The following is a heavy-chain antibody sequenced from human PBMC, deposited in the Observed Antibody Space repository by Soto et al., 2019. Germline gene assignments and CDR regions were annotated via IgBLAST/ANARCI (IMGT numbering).Heavy chain of an antibody. V-gene: IGHV3-30*04. D-gene: IGHD6-19*01. Sequence: GGSLRLSCTTSGFTFSHYAIHWVRQAPGKGLEWLTVISYDGNNKHYADSVKGRFTISRANSNNTVYLQMNSLRPEGTAVYFCARDDYRYSSGWSRFWGQGTLVTVSS. J-gene: IGHJ4*02. CDR2: ISYDGNNK. CDR3: ARDDYRYSSGWSRF. CDR1: GFTFSHYA.